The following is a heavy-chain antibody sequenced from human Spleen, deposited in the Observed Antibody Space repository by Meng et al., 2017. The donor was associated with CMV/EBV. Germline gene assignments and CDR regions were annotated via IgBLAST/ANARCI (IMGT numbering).Heavy chain of an antibody. D-gene: IGHD6-19*01. CDR2: AIPILSST. V-gene: IGHV1-69*08. J-gene: IGHJ4*02. CDR1: GGTFTSYT. Sequence: SVKVSCKASGGTFTSYTFSWVRQAPGQGLEWMGWAIPILSSTNYAQKFQGRATITADKATSTAYMELSSLRSEDTAVYYCARDLGLYSSGWYYFDYWGQGTLVTVSS. CDR3: ARDLGLYSSGWYYFDY.